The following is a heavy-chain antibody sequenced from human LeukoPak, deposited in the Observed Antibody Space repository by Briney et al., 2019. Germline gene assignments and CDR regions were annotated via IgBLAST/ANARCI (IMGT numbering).Heavy chain of an antibody. CDR1: GYSFTSYW. Sequence: HGESLKISCKGSGYSFTSYWIGWVRQMPGKGLEWMGIIYPGDSDTRYSPSFQGQVTISADKSISTAYLQWSSLKASDTAMYYCASSASSRSYYYYYGMDVWGQGTTVTVSS. V-gene: IGHV5-51*01. D-gene: IGHD2-2*01. CDR2: IYPGDSDT. CDR3: ASSASSRSYYYYYGMDV. J-gene: IGHJ6*02.